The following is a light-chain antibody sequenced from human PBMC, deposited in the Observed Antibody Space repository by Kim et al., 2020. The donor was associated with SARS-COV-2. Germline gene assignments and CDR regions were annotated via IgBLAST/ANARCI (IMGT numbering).Light chain of an antibody. CDR1: SNNVGNEG. V-gene: IGLV10-54*01. CDR2: RNN. Sequence: QAGLTQPPSVSKGLRQTATLTCTGNSNNVGNEGAVWLQQNRGHPPKLLSYRNNNRPSGISERLSASRSGSTASLTITGLQPEDEADYYCSAWDSSLSAWVFGGGTQLTVL. J-gene: IGLJ3*02. CDR3: SAWDSSLSAWV.